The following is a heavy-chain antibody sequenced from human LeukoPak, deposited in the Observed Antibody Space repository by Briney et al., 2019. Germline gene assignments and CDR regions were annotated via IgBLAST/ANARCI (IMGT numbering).Heavy chain of an antibody. D-gene: IGHD6-13*01. Sequence: SETLSLTCTVSGGSISSDYWSWIRQPAGKGLEWIGRIYTSGSTNYNPSLKSRVTMSVDTSKNQFSLKLSSVTAADTAVYYCAREYTGIAEYYFDYWGQGTLVTVSS. CDR1: GGSISSDY. J-gene: IGHJ4*02. CDR2: IYTSGST. V-gene: IGHV4-4*07. CDR3: AREYTGIAEYYFDY.